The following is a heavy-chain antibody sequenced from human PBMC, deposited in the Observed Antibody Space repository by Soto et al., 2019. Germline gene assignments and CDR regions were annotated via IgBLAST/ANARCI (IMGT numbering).Heavy chain of an antibody. CDR3: ARVYCSGGTCYFVDY. D-gene: IGHD2-15*01. CDR2: VNHSGST. J-gene: IGHJ4*02. Sequence: QVQLQQWGAGLLKPSETLSLTCAVYGGSFSGYYWSWIRQPPGRGLEWSGEVNHSGSTNYNPSLTCRVTISVDTSKNQVSLKLSSMTAADTAVYYSARVYCSGGTCYFVDYWGQGTLVTVSS. V-gene: IGHV4-34*01. CDR1: GGSFSGYY.